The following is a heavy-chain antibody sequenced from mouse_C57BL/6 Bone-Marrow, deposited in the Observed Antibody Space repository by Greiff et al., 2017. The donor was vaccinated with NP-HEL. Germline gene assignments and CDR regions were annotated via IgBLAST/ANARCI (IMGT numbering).Heavy chain of an antibody. CDR1: GFTFSSYA. CDR2: LIHSPSYP. CDR3: ARDRGPFAY. J-gene: IGHJ3*01. V-gene: IGHV5-4*01. D-gene: IGHD3-1*01. Sequence: EVMLVESGGGLVKPGGSLKLSCAASGFTFSSYALSWVRQTPEKSLEWFATLIHSPSYPSSPVNVKARFTISRDNAKNNLYLQMSHLMSEDTAMYYCARDRGPFAYWGQGTLVTVSA.